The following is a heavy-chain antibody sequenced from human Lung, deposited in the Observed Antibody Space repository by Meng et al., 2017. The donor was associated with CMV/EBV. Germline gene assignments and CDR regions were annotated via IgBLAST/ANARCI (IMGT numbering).Heavy chain of an antibody. Sequence: XLSCAASGFTFIDYYMGWIRQAPGKGLEWVSYISGSGSTVYYADSVKGRFTISRDNAKNSLYLQMNSLRAEDTAVYYCARLYREVDYWGQGTLVTVSS. J-gene: IGHJ4*02. CDR1: GFTFIDYY. D-gene: IGHD4-11*01. CDR2: ISGSGSTV. CDR3: ARLYREVDY. V-gene: IGHV3-11*01.